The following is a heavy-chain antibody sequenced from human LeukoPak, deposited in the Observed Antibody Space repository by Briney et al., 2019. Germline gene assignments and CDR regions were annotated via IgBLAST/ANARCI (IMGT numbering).Heavy chain of an antibody. Sequence: PGGSLRLSCAASGFTFSDYAVYWVRQAPGKGLEWVALISYDGTNKYYADSVKGRFTISRDNSKNTLYLQMNSLRSEDTAVYYCAKDGAQGTAFDYWGQGTLVAVSS. V-gene: IGHV3-30*18. J-gene: IGHJ4*02. D-gene: IGHD3-16*01. CDR3: AKDGAQGTAFDY. CDR1: GFTFSDYA. CDR2: ISYDGTNK.